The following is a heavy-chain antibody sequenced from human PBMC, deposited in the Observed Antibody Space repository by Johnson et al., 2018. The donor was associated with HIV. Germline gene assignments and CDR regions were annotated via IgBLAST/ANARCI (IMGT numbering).Heavy chain of an antibody. CDR1: GFTLSSYT. CDR2: IGTAGDT. CDR3: ARTRMGVFDI. D-gene: IGHD2-8*01. V-gene: IGHV3-66*01. J-gene: IGHJ3*02. Sequence: VQLVESGGGVVQPGRSLRLSCAASGFTLSSYTIHWVRQAPGKGLEWVSVIGTAGDTYYADSVKGRFTIFRDNGKNMLYVQMNSLRAEDSAVYYCARTRMGVFDIWGQGTMVTISS.